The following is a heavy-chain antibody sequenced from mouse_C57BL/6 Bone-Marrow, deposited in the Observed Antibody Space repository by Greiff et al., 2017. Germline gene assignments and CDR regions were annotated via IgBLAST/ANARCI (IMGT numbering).Heavy chain of an antibody. CDR2: ISYDGSN. Sequence: VQLKESGPGLVKPSQSLSLTCSVTGYSITSGYYWNWIRQFPGNKLEWMGYISYDGSNNYNPSLKNRISFTRDTSKNQFFLKLNSVTTEYIATYYCAREEKFLYGNVPYFDYWGQGTTLTVAS. CDR3: AREEKFLYGNVPYFDY. D-gene: IGHD2-1*01. J-gene: IGHJ2*01. CDR1: GYSITSGYY. V-gene: IGHV3-6*01.